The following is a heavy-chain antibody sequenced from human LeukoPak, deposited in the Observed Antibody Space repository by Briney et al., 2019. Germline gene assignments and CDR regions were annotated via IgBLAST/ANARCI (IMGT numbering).Heavy chain of an antibody. V-gene: IGHV3-7*01. CDR2: IKLDGSEK. CDR1: GFTFSSYA. D-gene: IGHD5-24*01. Sequence: PGGSLRLSCAASGFTFSSYAMSWVRQAPGKGLEWVANIKLDGSEKYYVDSVKGRFTISRDNAKNSLYLHMNSLRAEDTAVYYCARPSRDGYNGDYWGQGTLVTVSS. CDR3: ARPSRDGYNGDY. J-gene: IGHJ4*02.